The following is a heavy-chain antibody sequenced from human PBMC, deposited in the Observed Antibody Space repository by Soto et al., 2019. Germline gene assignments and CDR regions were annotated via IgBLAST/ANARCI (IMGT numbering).Heavy chain of an antibody. CDR3: ARDKRSGNSGLHY. D-gene: IGHD4-4*01. V-gene: IGHV1-2*04. Sequence: ASVKVSCKASGYTFTGYYMHWVRQAPGQGLEWMGWINPNSGGTNYAQKFQGWVTMTRDTSISTAYMELSRLRSDDTAVYYCARDKRSGNSGLHYWGQGTLVTVS. CDR2: INPNSGGT. CDR1: GYTFTGYY. J-gene: IGHJ4*02.